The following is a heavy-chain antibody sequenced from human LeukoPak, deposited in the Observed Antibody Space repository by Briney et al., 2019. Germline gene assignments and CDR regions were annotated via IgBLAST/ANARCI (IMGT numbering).Heavy chain of an antibody. CDR3: AKETSSSFDY. Sequence: GESLKISCAASGFTFSSYAMNWVRQAPGKGLEWVSGISNSGGSTYYADSVKGRFTISRDNSKNTLYLQMNSLRAEDTAVYYCAKETSSSFDYWGQGTLVTVSS. J-gene: IGHJ4*02. CDR1: GFTFSSYA. CDR2: ISNSGGST. V-gene: IGHV3-23*01. D-gene: IGHD6-6*01.